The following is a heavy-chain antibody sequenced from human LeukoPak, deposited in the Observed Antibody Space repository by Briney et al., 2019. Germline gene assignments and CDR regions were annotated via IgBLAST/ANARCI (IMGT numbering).Heavy chain of an antibody. CDR3: ARDGSGGNWFDP. D-gene: IGHD3-10*01. V-gene: IGHV3-23*01. CDR2: ISANGGST. J-gene: IGHJ5*02. Sequence: GGSLRLSCTASGFAFAEHGMSWVRQVPGKGLEWVSAISANGGSTYYAESVKDRFTTSRDDSKNTLYLQMDSLRAEDTAVYYCARDGSGGNWFDPWGQGTLVTVSS. CDR1: GFAFAEHG.